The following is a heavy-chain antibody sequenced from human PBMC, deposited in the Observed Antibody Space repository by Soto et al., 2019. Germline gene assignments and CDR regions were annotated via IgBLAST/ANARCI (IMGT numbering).Heavy chain of an antibody. CDR3: AGDVSGDDVRYGMAV. CDR1: GFTFGDYG. D-gene: IGHD3-16*01. J-gene: IGHJ6*02. Sequence: EVQLVESGGGVVRPGGSLRLSCAASGFTFGDYGLSWVRQAPGQGLEWVSGINWNGASTGYADSVKGRLTISRANAKKFLYLHMNTQRAKDTALDYCAGDVSGDDVRYGMAVWGQGTTVTVSS. V-gene: IGHV3-20*04. CDR2: INWNGAST.